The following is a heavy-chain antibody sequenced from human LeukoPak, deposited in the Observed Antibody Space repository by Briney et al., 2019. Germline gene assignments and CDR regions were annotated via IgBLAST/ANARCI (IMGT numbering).Heavy chain of an antibody. CDR3: ARDPGRSGGSCYSDY. V-gene: IGHV3-21*01. CDR1: GFTFGSSS. CDR2: ISSSGTYI. J-gene: IGHJ4*02. Sequence: GGSLRLSCAASGFTFGSSSMTWVRQAPGKGLEWVSSISSSGTYIYYADSVKGRFTISRDNAKNSLSLQMNSLRAEDTAVYYCARDPGRSGGSCYSDYWGQGTLVTVSS. D-gene: IGHD2-15*01.